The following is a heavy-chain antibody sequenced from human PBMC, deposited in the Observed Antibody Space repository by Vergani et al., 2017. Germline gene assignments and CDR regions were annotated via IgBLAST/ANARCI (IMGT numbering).Heavy chain of an antibody. Sequence: EVQLVESGGGLVQPGGSLRLSCAASGFTFSSYSMNWVRQAPGKGLEWVSYISSSSSTIYYADSVKGRFTISRDNAKNSLYLQMNSLRAEDTAVYYCARAEVAGTFDYWGQGTLVTVSS. D-gene: IGHD6-19*01. CDR3: ARAEVAGTFDY. CDR2: ISSSSSTI. V-gene: IGHV3-48*04. J-gene: IGHJ4*02. CDR1: GFTFSSYS.